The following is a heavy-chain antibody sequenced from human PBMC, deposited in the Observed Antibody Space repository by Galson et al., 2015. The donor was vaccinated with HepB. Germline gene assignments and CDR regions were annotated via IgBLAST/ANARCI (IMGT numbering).Heavy chain of an antibody. CDR1: GFTFSNAW. J-gene: IGHJ4*02. Sequence: SLRLSCAASGFTFSNAWMSWVRQAPGKGLEWVGRIKSKTDGGTTDYAAPVKGRFTISRDDSKNTLYLQMNSLKTEDTAVYYCTTEGAAAAAVPDNFDYWGQGNLVTVSS. D-gene: IGHD6-13*01. V-gene: IGHV3-15*01. CDR2: IKSKTDGGTT. CDR3: TTEGAAAAAVPDNFDY.